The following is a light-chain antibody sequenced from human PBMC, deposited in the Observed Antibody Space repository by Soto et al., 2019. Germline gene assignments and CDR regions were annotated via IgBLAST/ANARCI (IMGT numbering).Light chain of an antibody. V-gene: IGLV2-8*01. J-gene: IGLJ3*02. CDR1: SSDVGGYNY. CDR3: CSYAGGTTWV. CDR2: EVS. Sequence: QSALTQPPSASGSPGQSVTISCTGTSSDVGGYNYVSWYQQHPGKAPKLMIYEVSKRPSGVPDRFSGSKSGNTASLTISGLRAEDEANYYCCSYAGGTTWVFGGGTKLTVL.